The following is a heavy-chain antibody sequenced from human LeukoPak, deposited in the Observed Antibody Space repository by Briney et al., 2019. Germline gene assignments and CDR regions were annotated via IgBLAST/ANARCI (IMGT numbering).Heavy chain of an antibody. CDR3: AKDLRHITMIVGGFDP. J-gene: IGHJ5*02. CDR2: ISGSGGST. D-gene: IGHD3-22*01. CDR1: GFTFSSYA. V-gene: IGHV3-23*01. Sequence: GGSLRLSCAASGFTFSSYAMSWVRQAPGKGLEWVSAISGSGGSTYYADSVKGRFTISRDNSKNTLYLQMNSLRAEDTAVYYCAKDLRHITMIVGGFDPWGQGTLVTVSS.